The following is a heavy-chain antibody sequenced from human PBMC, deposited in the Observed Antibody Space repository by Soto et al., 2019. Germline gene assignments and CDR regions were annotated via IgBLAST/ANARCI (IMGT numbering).Heavy chain of an antibody. CDR1: GFTFSSYG. CDR2: ISYDGSNK. V-gene: IGHV3-30*18. J-gene: IGHJ6*03. D-gene: IGHD3-10*01. Sequence: AGGSLRLSCAASGFTFSSYGMHWVRQAPGKGLEWVAVISYDGSNKYYADSVKGRFTISRDNFKNTLYLQMNSLRAEDTAVYYCAKDYKFRGAQYYYYYMDVWGKGTTVTVSS. CDR3: AKDYKFRGAQYYYYYMDV.